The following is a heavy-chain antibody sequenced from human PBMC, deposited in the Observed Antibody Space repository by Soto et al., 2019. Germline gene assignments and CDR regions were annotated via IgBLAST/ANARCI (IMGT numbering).Heavy chain of an antibody. D-gene: IGHD6-19*01. Sequence: ASVKVSCKASGYTFTSYAMHWVRQAPGQRLEWMGWINAGNGNTKYSQRFQGRVTITRDTSASTAYMELSSLRSEDTAVYYCARAPQQWLATHGGYFDYWGQGTLVTVSS. CDR1: GYTFTSYA. CDR3: ARAPQQWLATHGGYFDY. J-gene: IGHJ4*02. CDR2: INAGNGNT. V-gene: IGHV1-3*01.